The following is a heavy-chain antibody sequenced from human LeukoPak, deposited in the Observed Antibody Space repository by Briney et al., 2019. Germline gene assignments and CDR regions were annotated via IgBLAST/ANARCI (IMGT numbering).Heavy chain of an antibody. J-gene: IGHJ6*03. Sequence: SETLSLTCTVSGDSISSSSYSWAWIRQPPGKGLEWIGSIYYSGSTYYNPSLKSRVTISVDTSKNQFSLKLSSVTAADTAVYYCARQSAIFALHYYYMDVWGKGTTVTVSS. CDR1: GDSISSSSYS. CDR3: ARQSAIFALHYYYMDV. CDR2: IYYSGST. D-gene: IGHD3-3*01. V-gene: IGHV4-39*01.